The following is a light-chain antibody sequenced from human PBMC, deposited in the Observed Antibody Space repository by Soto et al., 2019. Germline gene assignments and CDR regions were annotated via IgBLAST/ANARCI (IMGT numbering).Light chain of an antibody. J-gene: IGLJ2*01. V-gene: IGLV2-14*03. Sequence: QSALTQPASMSGSPGQSITISCTGTSSDVGGYNYVSWYRQHPGKAPKLMIYDVNNRPSGLSNRLSGSKSGNTASLTISGLQAEDEADYYCSSHSSSSTLVVFGGGTKLTVL. CDR1: SSDVGGYNY. CDR3: SSHSSSSTLVV. CDR2: DVN.